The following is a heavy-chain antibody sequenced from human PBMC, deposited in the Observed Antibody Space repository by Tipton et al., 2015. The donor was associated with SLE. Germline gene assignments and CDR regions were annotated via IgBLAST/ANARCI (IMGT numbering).Heavy chain of an antibody. Sequence: LSLTCTVSDGSISSSDYYWGWIRQSPGKGLEWVSIIYSGGRTYYADSVKGRFTISRDNSNNTLYLQMNSLRLEDTALFYCARSAWSSGGALDSWGQGTLVTVSS. D-gene: IGHD6-19*01. CDR1: DGSISSSDYY. CDR3: ARSAWSSGGALDS. J-gene: IGHJ4*02. V-gene: IGHV3-53*05. CDR2: IYSGGRT.